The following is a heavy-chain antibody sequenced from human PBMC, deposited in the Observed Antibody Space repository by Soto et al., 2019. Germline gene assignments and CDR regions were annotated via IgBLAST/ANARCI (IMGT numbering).Heavy chain of an antibody. CDR1: GYTLTELS. D-gene: IGHD3-3*01. Sequence: ASVKVFCKVSGYTLTELSMHWVRQAPGKGLEWMGGFDPEDGETIYAQKFQGRVTMTEDTSTDTAYMELSSLRSEDAAVYYCATGLYARGFLEWLPYPGMDVRGQGTTVTVSS. CDR2: FDPEDGET. J-gene: IGHJ6*02. CDR3: ATGLYARGFLEWLPYPGMDV. V-gene: IGHV1-24*01.